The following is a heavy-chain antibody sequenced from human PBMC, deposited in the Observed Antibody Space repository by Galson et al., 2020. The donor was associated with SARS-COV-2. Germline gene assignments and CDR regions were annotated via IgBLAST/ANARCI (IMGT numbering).Heavy chain of an antibody. Sequence: GGSLRLSCAASGFTFSTSSMNWVRQAPGKGLEWVSYISGGSSTKYYTDSVKGRFTLSRDNAKNSLYLQMNSLRPEETAVYYCARKGLDPWGQGTLVTVSS. V-gene: IGHV3-48*04. CDR2: ISGGSSTK. CDR1: GFTFSTSS. J-gene: IGHJ5*02. CDR3: ARKGLDP.